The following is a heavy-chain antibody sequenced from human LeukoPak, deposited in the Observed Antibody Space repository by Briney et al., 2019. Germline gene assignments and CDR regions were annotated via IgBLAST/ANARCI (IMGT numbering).Heavy chain of an antibody. CDR2: IYPDDSDT. CDR3: ARLQYSNSYVDY. J-gene: IGHJ4*02. D-gene: IGHD2/OR15-2a*01. CDR1: GYSFTNYW. V-gene: IGHV5-51*01. Sequence: GESLKISCTGSGYSFTNYWIGWVRQMPGKGLEWMGIIYPDDSDTRYRPSFQGQVTISADKSIATAYLQWSSLKALDTAMYYCARLQYSNSYVDYWGQGTLVTVSS.